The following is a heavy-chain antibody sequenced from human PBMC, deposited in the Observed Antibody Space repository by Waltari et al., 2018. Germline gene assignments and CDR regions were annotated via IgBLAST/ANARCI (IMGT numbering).Heavy chain of an antibody. Sequence: EVQLAESGGDLVQPGGYLRLSCAESEITFSNYAIPWVRRRPGRGLEWVSVTASGGDTYYVASVKGRFTVSRENAKKSLYLQMNSLRAEDTAVYYCTRWNPYYVAFDMWGQGTMVTVSS. CDR3: TRWNPYYVAFDM. V-gene: IGHV3-13*01. CDR1: EITFSNYA. CDR2: TASGGDT. D-gene: IGHD3-10*01. J-gene: IGHJ3*02.